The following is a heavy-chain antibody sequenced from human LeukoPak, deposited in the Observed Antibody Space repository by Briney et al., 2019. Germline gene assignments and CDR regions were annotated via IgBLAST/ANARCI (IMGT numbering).Heavy chain of an antibody. CDR1: GYSIRSACH. CDR3: ARVSNSSWASYYYYMDV. V-gene: IGHV4-38-2*02. D-gene: IGHD6-13*01. CDR2: VYHSGST. Sequence: SETLSLTCSVAGYSIRSACHWGWIRQPPGKGLEWIGSVYHSGSTFYSPSLKSRVTMSVVTSKSQFSLKLSSVTAADTAVYYCARVSNSSWASYYYYMDVWGKGTTVTVSS. J-gene: IGHJ6*03.